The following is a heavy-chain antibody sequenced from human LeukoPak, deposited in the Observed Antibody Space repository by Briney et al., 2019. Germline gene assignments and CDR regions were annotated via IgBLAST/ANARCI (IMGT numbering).Heavy chain of an antibody. CDR1: GFTFNSYW. J-gene: IGHJ4*02. V-gene: IGHV3-7*01. CDR2: INQEGSEN. D-gene: IGHD2-2*01. Sequence: GGSLRLSCAASGFTFNSYWMSWVRQAPEKWLEWVANINQEGSENYYLDSVKGRFTVSRDNAKNSLYLQMNSLRAEDTAVYYCARGPLGYCSVTSCSFDSWGQGTLVSVSS. CDR3: ARGPLGYCSVTSCSFDS.